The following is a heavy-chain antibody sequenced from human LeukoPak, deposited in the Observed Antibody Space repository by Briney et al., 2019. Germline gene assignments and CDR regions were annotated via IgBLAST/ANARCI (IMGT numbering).Heavy chain of an antibody. CDR3: ARLGVTQDAFDI. CDR2: ISSTGST. J-gene: IGHJ3*02. V-gene: IGHV4-30-4*07. D-gene: IGHD3-10*01. CDR1: GGSISSGGYS. Sequence: SETLSLTCAVSGGSISSGGYSWSWIRQPPGKGLEWIGYISSTGSTYYNLSLKSRLSISLDTSKNQFSLNLSSVTAADTAVFYCARLGVTQDAFDIWGQGTMVTVSS.